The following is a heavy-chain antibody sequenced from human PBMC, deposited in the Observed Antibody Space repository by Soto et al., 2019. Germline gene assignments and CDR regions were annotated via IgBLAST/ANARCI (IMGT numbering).Heavy chain of an antibody. Sequence: PGGSLRLSCEGSGFTFSAYAMNWVREAPGKGLEWVSYISSRSDTLYYADSVKGRFTISRDNAKNSVYLQVKNLRDEDTAVYYCARDWDIVILSVPIPNYNYGMDVWGQGTTVTVSS. D-gene: IGHD2-15*01. V-gene: IGHV3-48*02. CDR3: ARDWDIVILSVPIPNYNYGMDV. CDR1: GFTFSAYA. CDR2: ISSRSDTL. J-gene: IGHJ6*02.